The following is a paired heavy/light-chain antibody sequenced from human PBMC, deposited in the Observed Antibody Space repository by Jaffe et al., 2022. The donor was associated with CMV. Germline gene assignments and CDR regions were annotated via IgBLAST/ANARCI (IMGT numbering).Heavy chain of an antibody. Sequence: QLQLQESGPGLVKPSETLSLTCTVSGGSISSSSYYWGWIRQPPGKGLEWIGNIFYSGTPYYNPSLASRVTISVDTSKNQFSLELSSVTAADTALYYCARPYDTASGFDPWGQGVLVTVSS. CDR3: ARPYDTASGFDP. D-gene: IGHD3-9*01. CDR1: GGSISSSSYY. CDR2: IFYSGTP. J-gene: IGHJ5*02. V-gene: IGHV4-39*01.
Light chain of an antibody. J-gene: IGLJ3*02. V-gene: IGLV3-9*01. Sequence: SYDLTQPLSLSVAQGQTARITCGGNNIGSKNVYWYQQIPGQAPVLVIYRDSSRPSGIPERISGSNSGNTATLTISRVQAGDEADYFCQVWDSKTVVFGGGTKLTVL. CDR1: NIGSKN. CDR3: QVWDSKTVV. CDR2: RDS.